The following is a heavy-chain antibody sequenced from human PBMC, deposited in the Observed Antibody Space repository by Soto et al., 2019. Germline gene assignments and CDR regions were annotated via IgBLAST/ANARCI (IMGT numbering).Heavy chain of an antibody. CDR1: GFTFSSYA. CDR3: ARQHSGSYYFDY. CDR2: MSQDGNST. D-gene: IGHD1-26*01. V-gene: IGHV3-7*03. Sequence: LRLSCAASGFTFSSYAMSWVRQAPGKGLEWVANMSQDGNSTNYVDSVKGRFSISRDNAKNSLYLQINSLRAEDTAVYYCARQHSGSYYFDYWGQGTPVTVSS. J-gene: IGHJ4*02.